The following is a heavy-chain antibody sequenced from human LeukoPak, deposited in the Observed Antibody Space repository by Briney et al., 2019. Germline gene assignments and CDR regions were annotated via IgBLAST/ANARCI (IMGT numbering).Heavy chain of an antibody. J-gene: IGHJ6*03. V-gene: IGHV3-23*01. CDR1: GFTFSNFA. Sequence: GGSLRLSCAASGFTFSNFAMNWVRQAPGKGLEWVSTISGSAGSTYTADSVKGRFTISRDNSKNTLYLEMSTLIAEDTAVYYCAKGAVESLDYYFYMKVWGKGTTVTVSS. CDR3: AKGAVESLDYYFYMKV. CDR2: ISGSAGST. D-gene: IGHD2-15*01.